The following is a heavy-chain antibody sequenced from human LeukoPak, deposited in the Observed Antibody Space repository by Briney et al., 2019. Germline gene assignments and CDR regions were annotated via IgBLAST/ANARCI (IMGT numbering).Heavy chain of an antibody. Sequence: GGSLRLSCAASGFTFSSYSMNWVRQAPGKGLEWVSSISSRSSYIYYADSVKGRFTISRDNAKNSLYLQMNSLRAEDTAVYYCARVYAQYCSGGSCYPRDFDYWGQGTLVTVSS. J-gene: IGHJ4*02. CDR2: ISSRSSYI. CDR3: ARVYAQYCSGGSCYPRDFDY. V-gene: IGHV3-21*01. CDR1: GFTFSSYS. D-gene: IGHD2-15*01.